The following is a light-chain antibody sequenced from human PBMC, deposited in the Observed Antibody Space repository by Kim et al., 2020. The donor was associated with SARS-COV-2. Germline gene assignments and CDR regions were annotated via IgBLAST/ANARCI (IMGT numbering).Light chain of an antibody. CDR1: QGISNY. J-gene: IGKJ3*01. V-gene: IGKV1-27*01. CDR2: AAS. Sequence: DIQMTQSPSSLSASVGDRVTITCRASQGISNYLAWYQQKPRRIPRLLIYAASTLQSGVPSRFSGSGSGTDFTLTISSLQPEDVATYYCQKYDSAPYTVGPGTKVVIK. CDR3: QKYDSAPYT.